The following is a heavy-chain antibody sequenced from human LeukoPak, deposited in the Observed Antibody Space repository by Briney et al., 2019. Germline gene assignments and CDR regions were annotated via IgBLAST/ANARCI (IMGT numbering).Heavy chain of an antibody. D-gene: IGHD5-24*01. CDR2: INPDGSGA. J-gene: IGHJ4*02. CDR1: GFTFSNYW. V-gene: IGHV3-74*01. Sequence: GGSLRLSCAASGFTFSNYWIYWVRQAPGKGLVWVARINPDGSGATYADSVKGRFTISRDNAKNTLYLQMNSLRAEDTAVYYCATCRDGYNSPFDYWGQGTLVTASS. CDR3: ATCRDGYNSPFDY.